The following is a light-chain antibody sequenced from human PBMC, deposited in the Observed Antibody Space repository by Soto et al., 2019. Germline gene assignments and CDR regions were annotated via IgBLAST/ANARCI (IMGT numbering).Light chain of an antibody. CDR1: NIGSKS. Sequence: SYELTQPPSVSVAPGKTASVACGGSNIGSKSVHWYQKKSGQAPVLVMYYDSDRPSGIPERFSGSNSGNTATLTISRVEAGDEADYYCQVWDISSGHVVVCGGTKLTVL. V-gene: IGLV3-21*01. J-gene: IGLJ3*02. CDR2: YDS. CDR3: QVWDISSGHVV.